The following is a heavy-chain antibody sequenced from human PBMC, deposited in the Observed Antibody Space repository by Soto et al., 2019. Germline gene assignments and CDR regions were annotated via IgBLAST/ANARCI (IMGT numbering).Heavy chain of an antibody. CDR2: ISSKPNNDAT. CDR3: VMVRRLAEIRDC. D-gene: IGHD3-10*01. J-gene: IGHJ4*02. Sequence: EVQVAESGGGLVQPGGSLKLSCAASGFTFSGSAMHWVRQASGKGLEWVGRISSKPNNDATAYAASVKGRFTISRDDSQNTAYLQMSSLKAEDTGVYYCVMVRRLAEIRDCWGQGAVVTVSS. V-gene: IGHV3-73*02. CDR1: GFTFSGSA.